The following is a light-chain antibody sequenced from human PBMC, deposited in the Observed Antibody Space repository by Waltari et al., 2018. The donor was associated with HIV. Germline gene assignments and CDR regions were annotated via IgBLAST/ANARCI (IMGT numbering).Light chain of an antibody. CDR2: EFT. CDR3: TSYTATDTLI. J-gene: IGLJ2*01. V-gene: IGLV2-14*01. Sequence: QSALTQPASVSGSPGQSITTSFTRTSSYFGFCNYVSWYQQVTGKVPKVIIYEFTRRPSGVSNRFSGSKSGSTASLTISDLQVEDEADYYCTSYTATDTLIFGGGTKVTVL. CDR1: SSYFGFCNY.